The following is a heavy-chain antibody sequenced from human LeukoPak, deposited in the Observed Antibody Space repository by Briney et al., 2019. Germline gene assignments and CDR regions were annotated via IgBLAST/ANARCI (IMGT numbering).Heavy chain of an antibody. D-gene: IGHD2-15*01. CDR1: GYTFTDYS. J-gene: IGHJ3*02. V-gene: IGHV1-2*02. CDR2: INPNSGGT. Sequence: ASVKVSCKASGYTFTDYSMHWVRQAPGQGLVWMGWINPNSGGTKYAQKFQGRVTMTRDTSITTAYMELSRLRSDDTAMYYCARKDMRLGTFDIWGQGTMVTVSS. CDR3: ARKDMRLGTFDI.